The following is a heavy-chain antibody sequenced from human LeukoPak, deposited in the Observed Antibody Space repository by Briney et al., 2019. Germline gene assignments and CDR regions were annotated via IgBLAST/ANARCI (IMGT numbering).Heavy chain of an antibody. V-gene: IGHV1-2*02. D-gene: IGHD5-18*01. CDR2: INPNSGGT. CDR3: ARTRGYSYGRRQSNSEIDY. J-gene: IGHJ4*02. Sequence: ASVRVSCKASGFTFTGYYMHWVRQAPGQGLEWMGWINPNSGGTNYAQKFQGRVTMTRDTSISTAYMELSRLRSDDTAVYYCARTRGYSYGRRQSNSEIDYWGQGTLVTVSS. CDR1: GFTFTGYY.